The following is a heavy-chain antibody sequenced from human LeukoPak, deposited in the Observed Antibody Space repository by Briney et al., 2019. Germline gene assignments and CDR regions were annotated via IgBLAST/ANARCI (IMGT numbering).Heavy chain of an antibody. CDR3: ARAYNWNDCFDY. CDR2: INPSTGST. CDR1: GYIFNTCY. J-gene: IGHJ4*02. V-gene: IGHV1-46*02. D-gene: IGHD1-20*01. Sequence: ASVKVSCRASGYIFNTCYIHWVRQAPGQGLEWMGLINPSTGSTNYAQSFQGRVTVTRDTSTSTVYMELSSLRFEDAAIYFCARAYNWNDCFDYWGQGTPVTVSS.